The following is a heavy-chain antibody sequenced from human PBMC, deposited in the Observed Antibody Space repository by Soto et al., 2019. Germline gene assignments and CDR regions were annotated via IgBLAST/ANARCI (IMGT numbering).Heavy chain of an antibody. CDR1: GFSLSTEGVA. CDR3: AHRDRASGGLFAC. V-gene: IGHV2-5*02. D-gene: IGHD3-10*01. J-gene: IGHJ4*02. CDR2: IYWDDDQ. Sequence: QITLKESGPPLVKPTQTLTLTCTFSGFSLSTEGVAVGWIRQPPGKALEWLSVIYWDDDQRSSTSLRSRLTITKDPSKTHVVLTMTNMDPLDTATYYCAHRDRASGGLFACWGQGILVTVSS.